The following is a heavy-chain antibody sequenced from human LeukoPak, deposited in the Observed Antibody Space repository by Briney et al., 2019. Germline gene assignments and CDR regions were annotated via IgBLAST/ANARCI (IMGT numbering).Heavy chain of an antibody. D-gene: IGHD3-10*01. CDR3: ARTPITMVRGAPFDY. CDR2: MNPNSGNT. Sequence: ASVKVSCKASGYIFTSYDINWVRQAAGQGREWMGWMNPNSGNTGYAQKFQGRVNMTKNTSISTAYMELSSLRSEDTAVYYCARTPITMVRGAPFDYWGQGTLVTVSS. CDR1: GYIFTSYD. J-gene: IGHJ4*02. V-gene: IGHV1-8*01.